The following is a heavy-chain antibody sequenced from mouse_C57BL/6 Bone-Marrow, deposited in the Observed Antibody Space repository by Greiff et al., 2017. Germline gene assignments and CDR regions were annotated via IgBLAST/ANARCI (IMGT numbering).Heavy chain of an antibody. CDR2: IRSKSNNYAS. D-gene: IGHD1-1*01. Sequence: EVMLVESGGGLVQPKGSLKLSCAASGFSFNTYAMNWVRQAPGKGLEWVACIRSKSNNYASYYADSVKDRFTISRDDSESMLYLQMINLKTEDTARYYCVRDYYGLDYWGKGPTPPVSS. J-gene: IGHJ2*01. CDR3: VRDYYGLDY. CDR1: GFSFNTYA. V-gene: IGHV10-1*01.